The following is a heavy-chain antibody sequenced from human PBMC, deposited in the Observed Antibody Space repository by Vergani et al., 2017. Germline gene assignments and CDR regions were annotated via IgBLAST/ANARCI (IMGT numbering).Heavy chain of an antibody. CDR1: GFTFSSYA. CDR3: ARRYGYYGSGPMDV. D-gene: IGHD3-10*01. Sequence: VQLVESGGGVVQPGRSLRLSCAASGFTFSSYAMNWVRQAPGKGLEWVSYISSSSSTIYYADSVKGRFTISRDNAKNSLYLQMNSLRAEDTAVYYCARRYGYYGSGPMDVWGKGTTVTVS. J-gene: IGHJ6*03. CDR2: ISSSSSTI. V-gene: IGHV3-48*01.